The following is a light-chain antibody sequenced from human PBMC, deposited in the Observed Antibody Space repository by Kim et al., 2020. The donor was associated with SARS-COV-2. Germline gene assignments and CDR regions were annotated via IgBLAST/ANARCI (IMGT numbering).Light chain of an antibody. V-gene: IGLV1-51*01. CDR3: GTWDSSLSVWL. CDR2: DNN. CDR1: SSNIGTNY. J-gene: IGLJ3*02. Sequence: GQKGTISCSVSSSNIGTNYVSWYQQLLGTVPKVLIYDNNKRPSGIPDRFSGSKSGTSGTLDITGLQTGDEADYYCGTWDSSLSVWLFGGGTQLTVL.